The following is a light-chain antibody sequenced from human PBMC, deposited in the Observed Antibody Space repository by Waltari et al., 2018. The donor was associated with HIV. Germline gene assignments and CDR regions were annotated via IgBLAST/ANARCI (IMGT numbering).Light chain of an antibody. CDR2: DVS. CDR1: SSDVGGYNY. CDR3: SSYTSSSTLYVV. Sequence: QSALTQPASVSGSPGQSITISCTGTSSDVGGYNYVSWYQQHPDKAPKLMIYDVSYRPSGVSNRFSGSKSGNTASLTISGLQAEDEADYYCSSYTSSSTLYVVFGGGTKLTVL. J-gene: IGLJ2*01. V-gene: IGLV2-14*01.